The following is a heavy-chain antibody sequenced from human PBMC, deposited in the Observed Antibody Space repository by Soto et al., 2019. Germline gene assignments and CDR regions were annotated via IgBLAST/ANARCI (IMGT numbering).Heavy chain of an antibody. J-gene: IGHJ6*02. CDR2: IIPIFDTT. CDR1: GGTFSSYA. V-gene: IGHV1-69*06. CDR3: ARGVMVRGVIGYYYYGMDV. Sequence: SVKVSCKASGGTFSSYAISWVRQAPGQGLEWMGGIIPIFDTTNYAQKFQGRVTITADKSTSTAYMELSSLRSEDTAVYYCARGVMVRGVIGYYYYGMDVWGQGTTVTVSS. D-gene: IGHD3-10*01.